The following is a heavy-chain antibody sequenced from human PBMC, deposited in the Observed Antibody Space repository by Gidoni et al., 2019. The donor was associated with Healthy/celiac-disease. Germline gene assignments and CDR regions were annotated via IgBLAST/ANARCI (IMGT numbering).Heavy chain of an antibody. V-gene: IGHV3-30-3*01. CDR1: GFTFSSYA. D-gene: IGHD5-18*01. CDR2: LSYDGSNK. Sequence: QVQLVESGGGVVQPGRSLRLSCAASGFTFSSYARHWVRQAQGKGLEWVAVLSYDGSNKYYADSVKGRFTISRDNSKNTLYLQMNSLRAEDTAVYYCAREVYTAMDIYYYYGMDVWGQGTTVTVSS. CDR3: AREVYTAMDIYYYYGMDV. J-gene: IGHJ6*02.